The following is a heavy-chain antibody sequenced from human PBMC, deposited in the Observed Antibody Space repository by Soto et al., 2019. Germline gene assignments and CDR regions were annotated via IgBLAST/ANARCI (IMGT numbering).Heavy chain of an antibody. J-gene: IGHJ4*01. Sequence: PGESLKISCQASGYKFGAYWIGWVRQMPGKGLEWVGVIYPGDSDTRYGPAFQGQVTISTDKSISTVYLQWSSLKASDTAMYYCARQPGYYDSSGYSPFYYWGQGTLVTVS. V-gene: IGHV5-51*01. CDR1: GYKFGAYW. CDR2: IYPGDSDT. CDR3: ARQPGYYDSSGYSPFYY. D-gene: IGHD3-22*01.